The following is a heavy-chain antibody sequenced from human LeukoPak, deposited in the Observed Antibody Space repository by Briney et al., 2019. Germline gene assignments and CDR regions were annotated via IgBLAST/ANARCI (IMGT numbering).Heavy chain of an antibody. D-gene: IGHD6-19*01. CDR3: ERDRPGWDWFDP. V-gene: IGHV3-11*01. J-gene: IGHJ5*02. CDR2: ISSSGSTI. CDR1: GFTFSDYY. Sequence: GGSLRLSCAASGFTFSDYYMSWFRQAPGKGLEWVSYISSSGSTIYYADSVKGRFTISRDNAKNSLYLQMNSLRAEDTAVYYCERDRPGWDWFDPWGQGTLVTVSS.